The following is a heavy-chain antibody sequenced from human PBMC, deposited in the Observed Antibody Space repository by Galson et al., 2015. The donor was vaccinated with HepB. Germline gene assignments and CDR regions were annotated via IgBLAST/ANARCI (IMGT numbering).Heavy chain of an antibody. J-gene: IGHJ6*02. D-gene: IGHD6-19*01. V-gene: IGHV3-7*03. CDR2: IKQDGSEK. CDR3: ARDRYIAVADIRYYYGMDV. Sequence: SLRLSCAASGFTFSSYWMSWVRQAPGKGLEWVANIKQDGSEKYYVDSVRGRFTISRDNAKNSLYLQMNSLRAEDTAVYYCARDRYIAVADIRYYYGMDVWGQGTTVTVSS. CDR1: GFTFSSYW.